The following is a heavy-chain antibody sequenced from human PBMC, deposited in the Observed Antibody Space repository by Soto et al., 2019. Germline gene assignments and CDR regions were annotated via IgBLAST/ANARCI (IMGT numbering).Heavy chain of an antibody. J-gene: IGHJ4*02. Sequence: EVQLVESGGGLVQPGGSLRLSCAASGFTFSSYSMNWVRQAPGKGLEWVSYISSSSSTIYYADSVKGRFTISRDNAKNSLYLQMNGLRAEDTAVYYCARDNGDLGGAVDYWGQGTLVTVSS. V-gene: IGHV3-48*01. CDR3: ARDNGDLGGAVDY. CDR1: GFTFSSYS. D-gene: IGHD4-17*01. CDR2: ISSSSSTI.